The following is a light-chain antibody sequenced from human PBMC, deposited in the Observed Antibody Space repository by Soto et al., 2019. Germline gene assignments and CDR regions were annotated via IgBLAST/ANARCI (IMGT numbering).Light chain of an antibody. J-gene: IGKJ1*01. Sequence: EVVMTQSPVTLSVSPGESATLSCRASQGVRNNLAGYQQRPGQAPRLLIYGASTRAAGIPARFSGSGSETEFTLTIRSLQSEDFAVYYCHQYNQWPLWTFGQGTKVDIK. CDR1: QGVRNN. CDR2: GAS. V-gene: IGKV3-15*01. CDR3: HQYNQWPLWT.